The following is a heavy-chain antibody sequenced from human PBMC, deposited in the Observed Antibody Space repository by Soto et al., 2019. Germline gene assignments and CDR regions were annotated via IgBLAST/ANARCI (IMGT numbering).Heavy chain of an antibody. Sequence: VHLVQSGAEVKKPGSSVSVSCKTSGGTFSDLAFSWVRQAPRQGLEWVGGIIPLFGAPNYAREFQGRVTISADESSSTVYMELRSLRSEDTAVYYCARERVAEMATGGYFDNWGQGTLVTVSS. CDR2: IIPLFGAP. V-gene: IGHV1-69*01. CDR1: GGTFSDLA. J-gene: IGHJ4*02. CDR3: ARERVAEMATGGYFDN. D-gene: IGHD5-12*01.